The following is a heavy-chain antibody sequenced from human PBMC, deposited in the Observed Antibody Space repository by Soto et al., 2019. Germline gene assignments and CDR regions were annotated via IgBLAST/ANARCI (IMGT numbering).Heavy chain of an antibody. D-gene: IGHD3-22*01. J-gene: IGHJ6*02. Sequence: ASVKVSCKASGYTFTSYDINWVRQATGQGLEWMGWMNPNSGNTGYAQKFQGRVTMIRNTSISTAYMELSSLRSEDTAVYYCARGLGDSSGYYIHYYYGMDVWGQGTTVTVSS. V-gene: IGHV1-8*01. CDR1: GYTFTSYD. CDR2: MNPNSGNT. CDR3: ARGLGDSSGYYIHYYYGMDV.